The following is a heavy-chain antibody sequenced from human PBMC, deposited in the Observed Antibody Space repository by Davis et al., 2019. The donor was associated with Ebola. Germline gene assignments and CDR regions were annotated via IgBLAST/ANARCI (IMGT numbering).Heavy chain of an antibody. V-gene: IGHV3-48*01. J-gene: IGHJ6*03. CDR2: ISSSSSTI. CDR1: GFTFSSYS. Sequence: GESLKISCAASGFTFSSYSMNWVRQAPGKGLEWVSYISSSSSTIYYADSVKGRFTISRDNAKNSLYLQMNSLRAEDTAVYYCAKELLGTGAGYYYYMDVWGKGTTVTVSS. CDR3: AKELLGTGAGYYYYMDV. D-gene: IGHD7-27*01.